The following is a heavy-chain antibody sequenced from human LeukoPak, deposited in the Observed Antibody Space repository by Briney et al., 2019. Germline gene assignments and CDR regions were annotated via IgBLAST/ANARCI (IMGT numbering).Heavy chain of an antibody. CDR2: IRSKAYGGTT. J-gene: IGHJ5*02. V-gene: IGHV3-49*03. CDR1: GFTFGDYA. D-gene: IGHD2-2*01. CDR3: TRAYTQLGFDP. Sequence: GGSLRLSCTASGFTFGDYAMSWFRQAPGKGLEWVAFIRSKAYGGTTEYAASVKGRFTISRDDSKSIAYLQMNSLKTEDTAVYYCTRAYTQLGFDPWGQGTLVTVSS.